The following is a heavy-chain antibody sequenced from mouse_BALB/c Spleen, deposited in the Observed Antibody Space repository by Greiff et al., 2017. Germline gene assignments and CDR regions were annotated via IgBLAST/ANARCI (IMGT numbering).Heavy chain of an antibody. Sequence: EVKLVESGGGLVQPGGSLKLSCAASGFTFSSYGMSWVRQTPDKRLELVATINSNGGSTYYPDSVKGRFTISRDNAKNTLYLQMSSLKSEDTAMYYCARESAYYAMDYWGQGTSVTVSS. CDR3: ARESAYYAMDY. CDR2: INSNGGST. CDR1: GFTFSSYG. D-gene: IGHD6-1*01. V-gene: IGHV5-6-3*01. J-gene: IGHJ4*01.